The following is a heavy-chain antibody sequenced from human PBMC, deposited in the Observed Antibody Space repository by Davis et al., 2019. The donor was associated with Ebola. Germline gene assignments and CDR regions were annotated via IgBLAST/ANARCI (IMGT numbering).Heavy chain of an antibody. V-gene: IGHV1-69*13. J-gene: IGHJ4*02. CDR3: AREVGETKLDQ. CDR2: ITPIFGTV. D-gene: IGHD1-26*01. Sequence: SVKVSCKASEGTFSNHAVTWVRQAPGQGLEWMGGITPIFGTVNYAQKFQGRVTITADVSTSTAYMELSSLRCDDTAVYYCAREVGETKLDQWGQGTLVTVSS. CDR1: EGTFSNHA.